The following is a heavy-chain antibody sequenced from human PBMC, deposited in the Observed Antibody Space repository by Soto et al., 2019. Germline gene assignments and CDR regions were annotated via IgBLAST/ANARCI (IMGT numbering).Heavy chain of an antibody. CDR1: GGSISSYY. CDR3: ARSGTAMDNARFDP. D-gene: IGHD5-18*01. CDR2: IYYSGST. J-gene: IGHJ5*02. Sequence: SETLSLTCTVSGGSISSYYWSWIRQPPGKGLEWIGYIYYSGSTDYNPSLKSRVTISVDTSKNQFSLKLSSVTAADTVVYYCARSGTAMDNARFDPWGQGTLVTVSS. V-gene: IGHV4-59*01.